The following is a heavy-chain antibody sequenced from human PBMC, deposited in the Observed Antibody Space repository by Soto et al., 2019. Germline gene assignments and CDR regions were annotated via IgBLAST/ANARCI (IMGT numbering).Heavy chain of an antibody. D-gene: IGHD3-22*01. V-gene: IGHV3-30-3*01. CDR3: ARVDSSGYSGPYDY. CDR2: ISYDGSNK. CDR1: GFTFSSYA. J-gene: IGHJ4*02. Sequence: QVQLVESGGGVVQPGRSLRLSCAASGFTFSSYAMHWVRQAPGKGLEWVAVISYDGSNKYYADSVKGRFTISRDNSKNTLYLQMNSLRAEDTAMYYCARVDSSGYSGPYDYWGQGTLVTVSS.